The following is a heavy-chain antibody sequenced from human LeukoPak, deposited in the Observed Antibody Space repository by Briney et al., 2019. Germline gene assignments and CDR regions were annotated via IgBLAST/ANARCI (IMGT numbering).Heavy chain of an antibody. J-gene: IGHJ4*02. D-gene: IGHD6-13*01. CDR2: FDPEDGET. CDR1: GYTLTELS. Sequence: ASVKVSCKVSGYTLTELSMHWVRQAPGKGLEWMGGFDPEDGETIYAQTFQGRVTMNEHTSTDTAYMELSSLRSEDTAVYYCATDPLAAAALFAFDYWGQGTLVTVSS. CDR3: ATDPLAAAALFAFDY. V-gene: IGHV1-24*01.